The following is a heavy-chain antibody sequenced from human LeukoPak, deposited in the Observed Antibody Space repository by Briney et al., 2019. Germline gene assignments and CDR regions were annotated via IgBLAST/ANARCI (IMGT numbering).Heavy chain of an antibody. CDR2: IKQDGSEK. J-gene: IGHJ3*02. CDR3: AKSLVAAGGLTDAFDI. V-gene: IGHV3-7*03. D-gene: IGHD6-13*01. Sequence: GGSLRLSCAASGFTFSSYWMSWVRQAPGKGLEWVANIKQDGSEKYYVDSVKGRFTISRDNSKNTLYLQMNSLRAEDTAVYYCAKSLVAAGGLTDAFDIWGQGTMVTVSS. CDR1: GFTFSSYW.